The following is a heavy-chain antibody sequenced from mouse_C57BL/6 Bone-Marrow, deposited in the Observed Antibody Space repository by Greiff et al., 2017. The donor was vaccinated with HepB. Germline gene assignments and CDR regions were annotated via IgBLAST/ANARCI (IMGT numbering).Heavy chain of an antibody. CDR2: IHPNSGST. D-gene: IGHD1-1*02. CDR1: GYTFTSYW. Sequence: QVQLQQPGAELVKPGASVKLSCKASGYTFTSYWMHWVKQRPGQGLEWIGMIHPNSGSTNYNEKFKSKATLTVDKSSSTANMQLSSLTSEDSAVYYCSRHYPGALFAYWGQGTLVTVSA. J-gene: IGHJ3*01. V-gene: IGHV1-64*01. CDR3: SRHYPGALFAY.